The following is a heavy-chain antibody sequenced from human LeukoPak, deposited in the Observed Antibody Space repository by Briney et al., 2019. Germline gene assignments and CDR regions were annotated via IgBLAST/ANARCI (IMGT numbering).Heavy chain of an antibody. CDR2: IIPIFGTA. CDR1: GGTFSSYA. V-gene: IGHV1-69*13. D-gene: IGHD2-21*02. CDR3: ARGDRREMVTSIGYFDY. J-gene: IGHJ4*02. Sequence: ASVKVSCKASGGTFSSYAISWVRQAPGQGLEWMGGIIPIFGTANYAQKFQGRVTITADESTSTAYMELSSLRSEDTAVYYCARGDRREMVTSIGYFDYWGQGTLVTVSS.